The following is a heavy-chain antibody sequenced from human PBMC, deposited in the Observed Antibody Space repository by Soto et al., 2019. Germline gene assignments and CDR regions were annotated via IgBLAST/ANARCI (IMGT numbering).Heavy chain of an antibody. CDR3: ARDSSGRHDY. D-gene: IGHD3-22*01. Sequence: SDTPSLTCSVSGGSVRSGSYYWTWIRQPPGKGLEWIGYIYQSGTTNYNASLKSRVTISIDTSKNQFFLKLNSVTAADTAVYYCARDSSGRHDYWGQGTLVTVSS. CDR2: IYQSGTT. J-gene: IGHJ4*02. CDR1: GGSVRSGSYY. V-gene: IGHV4-61*01.